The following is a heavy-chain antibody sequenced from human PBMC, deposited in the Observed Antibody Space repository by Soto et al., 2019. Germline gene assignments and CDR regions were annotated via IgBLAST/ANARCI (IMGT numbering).Heavy chain of an antibody. Sequence: EVQLVESGGGLVKPGGSLRLSCAASGFTFSSYSMNWVRQAPGKGLEWVSSIGSSSTYIYYADSVKGRFTISRDNAKNSLYLQMNSLRAEDTAVYYCARVDSGDYYYYGIDVWGQGTTVTVSS. V-gene: IGHV3-21*01. CDR1: GFTFSSYS. J-gene: IGHJ6*02. CDR3: ARVDSGDYYYYGIDV. D-gene: IGHD4-17*01. CDR2: IGSSSTYI.